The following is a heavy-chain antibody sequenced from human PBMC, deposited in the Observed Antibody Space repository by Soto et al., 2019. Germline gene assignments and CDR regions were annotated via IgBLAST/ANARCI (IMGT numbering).Heavy chain of an antibody. CDR3: ARIGDGNQRPFDY. CDR1: GYTFSSYT. V-gene: IGHV1-69*01. CDR2: IIPVFNSA. J-gene: IGHJ4*02. Sequence: QVRLVQSGAEVKKPGSSVKVSCKASGYTFSSYTINWVRQAPGQGLELMGGIIPVFNSATYAQKFQGRVTITGDESTSTAYLELRSLRSEDTAVYYCARIGDGNQRPFDYWGQGTLVTVSS. D-gene: IGHD6-25*01.